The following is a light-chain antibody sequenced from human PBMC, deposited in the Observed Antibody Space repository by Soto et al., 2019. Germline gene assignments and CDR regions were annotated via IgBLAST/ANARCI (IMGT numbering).Light chain of an antibody. J-gene: IGKJ3*01. CDR2: WAS. Sequence: DIVMTQSLDSLAVSLGERATINCKSSRSILSSSNNKNYLAWYQQKPGQPPRLLIYWASTRESGVPDRFSGSGSGTDFTLTISSLQAEDVAVYYCQQYYSSPFTFGPGTKVDIK. V-gene: IGKV4-1*01. CDR1: RSILSSSNNKNY. CDR3: QQYYSSPFT.